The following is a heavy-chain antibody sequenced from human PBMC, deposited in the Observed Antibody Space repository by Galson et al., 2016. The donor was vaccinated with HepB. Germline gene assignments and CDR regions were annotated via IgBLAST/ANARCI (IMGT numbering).Heavy chain of an antibody. CDR2: MNPDASQI. V-gene: IGHV3-7*03. Sequence: SLRLSCAASAFSFTTSWMSWVRQTPGKGLEWVANMNPDASQIYYLDSVRGRFTISIDNAKNSLYLQMDSLRVGDTALYYCARSTSHSWDYWGQGTLVTVSS. D-gene: IGHD2-2*01. J-gene: IGHJ4*02. CDR3: ARSTSHSWDY. CDR1: AFSFTTSW.